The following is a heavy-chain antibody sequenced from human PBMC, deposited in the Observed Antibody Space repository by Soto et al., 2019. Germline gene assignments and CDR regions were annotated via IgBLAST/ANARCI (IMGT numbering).Heavy chain of an antibody. CDR2: VYYSGRT. J-gene: IGHJ5*01. CDR3: PRQQLEFWNWFDY. Sequence: PSETLSLTCTVSGASVSSDTHYWAWVRQPLGKGLEWIGCVYYSGRTYYNPSLKSRVSISIDTSKNQFSVKMTSMTAADTDIYFCPRQQLEFWNWFDYWGQGTLVTVSS. D-gene: IGHD1-1*01. V-gene: IGHV4-39*01. CDR1: GASVSSDTHY.